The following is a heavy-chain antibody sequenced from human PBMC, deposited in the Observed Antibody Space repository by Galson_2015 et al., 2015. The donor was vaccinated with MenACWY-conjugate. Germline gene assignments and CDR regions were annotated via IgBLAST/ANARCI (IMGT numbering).Heavy chain of an antibody. CDR3: ARMRIVGAAPRPYYYGLDV. CDR1: GFSLSTDGMC. Sequence: PALVKPTQTLTLTCTFSGFSLSTDGMCIFWIRQPPGKALEWLARVDWDDDKKYNTSLESRLTVSKDTSRNQVVLTMTNMDPVDTATYYCARMRIVGAAPRPYYYGLDVWGQGTT. CDR2: VDWDDDK. D-gene: IGHD1-26*01. V-gene: IGHV2-70*11. J-gene: IGHJ6*02.